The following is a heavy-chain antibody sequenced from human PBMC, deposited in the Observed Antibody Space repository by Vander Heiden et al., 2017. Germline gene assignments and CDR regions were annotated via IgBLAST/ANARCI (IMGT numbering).Heavy chain of an antibody. CDR2: IIPSFGTA. CDR1: GATFSSCA. CDR3: ARGYYDSSGYHAFDI. V-gene: IGHV1-69*01. Sequence: QVQLVQPGAEVKKLGSSVKVSCKASGATFSSCAISWVRQAPGQGLEWMVGIIPSFGTANYAQKFQGRVTITADESTSTAYMELSSLRSEDTAVYYCARGYYDSSGYHAFDIWGQGTMVTVSS. J-gene: IGHJ3*02. D-gene: IGHD3-22*01.